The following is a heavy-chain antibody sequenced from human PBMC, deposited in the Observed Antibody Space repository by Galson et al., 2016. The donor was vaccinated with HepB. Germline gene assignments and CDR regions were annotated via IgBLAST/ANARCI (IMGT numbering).Heavy chain of an antibody. CDR3: AREAGIAAAATYDY. Sequence: SLRLSCAASGFTFSRYGMHWVRQAPGKGLEWVALIWSDGSNKYYADSVKGRFTISRDNSKNTAYLQMNSLRAEDRAVYYCAREAGIAAAATYDYWGQGTLAAVSS. D-gene: IGHD6-13*01. CDR1: GFTFSRYG. CDR2: IWSDGSNK. J-gene: IGHJ4*02. V-gene: IGHV3-33*01.